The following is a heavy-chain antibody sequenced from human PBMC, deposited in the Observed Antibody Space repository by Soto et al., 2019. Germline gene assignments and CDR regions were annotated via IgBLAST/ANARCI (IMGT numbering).Heavy chain of an antibody. CDR3: ARCSKDYGDYGLSLKY. CDR2: VSAYSGHT. V-gene: IGHV1-18*01. J-gene: IGHJ1*01. Sequence: QVQLVQSGAEVKGPGASVKVSCKASGYTFTGYAFSWVRQAPGQGLEWVGWVSAYSGHTIYSQKFQGRVTLTTDAYTTTTSMEVRSLGSDDTAVDYCARCSKDYGDYGLSLKYWGQGTLVTVSS. D-gene: IGHD4-17*01. CDR1: GYTFTGYA.